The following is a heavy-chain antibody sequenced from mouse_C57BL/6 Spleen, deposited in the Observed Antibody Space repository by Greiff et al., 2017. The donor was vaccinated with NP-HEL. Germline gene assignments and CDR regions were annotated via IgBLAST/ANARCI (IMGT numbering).Heavy chain of an antibody. V-gene: IGHV1-61*01. CDR2: IYPSDSET. J-gene: IGHJ1*03. D-gene: IGHD1-1*02. CDR3: ARGSPQIDV. Sequence: VQLQESGAELVRPGSSVKLSCKASGYTFTSYWMDWVKQRPGQGLEWIGNIYPSDSETHYNQKFKDKATLTVDKSSSTAYMQLSSLTSEDSAVYYCARGSPQIDVWGTGTTVTVSS. CDR1: GYTFTSYW.